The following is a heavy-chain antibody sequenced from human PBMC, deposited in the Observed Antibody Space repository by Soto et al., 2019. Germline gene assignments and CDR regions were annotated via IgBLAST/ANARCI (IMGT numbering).Heavy chain of an antibody. J-gene: IGHJ5*02. CDR3: ARVPDR. V-gene: IGHV4-59*06. Sequence: PSETLSLTCTVSGGSISSYYWSWIRQPPGKGLEWIGNIFYSGTTYYNPSLKSRVTISVDTSKNQFSLKLSSVTAADTAVYYCARVPDRWGQGTLVTVSS. CDR1: GGSISSYY. CDR2: IFYSGTT. D-gene: IGHD2-2*01.